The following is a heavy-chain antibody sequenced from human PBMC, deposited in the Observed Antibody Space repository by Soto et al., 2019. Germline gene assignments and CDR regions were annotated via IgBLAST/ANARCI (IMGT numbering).Heavy chain of an antibody. CDR1: GFTFSSYA. Sequence: GGSLRLSCAASGFTFSSYAMSWVRQAPGKGLEWVSAISGSGGSTYYADSVKGRFTISRDNSKNTLYLQMNSLRAEDTAVYYCAKDRRSPVDDYSNYVAQLESVHSLIYFDYWGQGTLVTVSS. D-gene: IGHD4-4*01. CDR2: ISGSGGST. J-gene: IGHJ4*02. CDR3: AKDRRSPVDDYSNYVAQLESVHSLIYFDY. V-gene: IGHV3-23*01.